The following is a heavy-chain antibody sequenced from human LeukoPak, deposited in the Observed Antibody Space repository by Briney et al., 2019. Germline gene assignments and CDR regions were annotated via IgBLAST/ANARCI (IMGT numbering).Heavy chain of an antibody. CDR2: IYSGGST. Sequence: GGSLRLSCAASGFTVSSNYVSWVRQAPGKGLEWVSAIYSGGSTYYADSVKGRFTISRDNSKNTLYLQMNSLRAEDTAVYYCARLAGSSGLAGGFDVWGQGTMVTVSS. J-gene: IGHJ3*01. V-gene: IGHV3-53*01. D-gene: IGHD3-22*01. CDR1: GFTVSSNY. CDR3: ARLAGSSGLAGGFDV.